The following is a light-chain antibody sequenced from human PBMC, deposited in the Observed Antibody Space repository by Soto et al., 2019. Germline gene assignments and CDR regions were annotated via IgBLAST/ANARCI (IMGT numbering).Light chain of an antibody. CDR3: QQYDHLPIT. J-gene: IGKJ5*01. CDR2: AAS. V-gene: IGKV1-33*01. CDR1: QGIRND. Sequence: DIQRTQSPSSLSASVGDRVTITCRASQGIRNDLGWYQQRPGKAPKRLIYAASTLQPGVPSRFSGSGSGTDFTFTISSLQPEDIATYFCQQYDHLPITFGQGTRLEIK.